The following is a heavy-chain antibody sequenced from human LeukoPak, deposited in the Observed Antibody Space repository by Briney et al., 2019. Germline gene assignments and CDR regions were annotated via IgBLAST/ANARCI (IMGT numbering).Heavy chain of an antibody. CDR3: AKDRTYGDPIDF. V-gene: IGHV3-23*01. CDR2: ITDTGGT. CDR1: GFTFSSYT. D-gene: IGHD4-17*01. Sequence: GGTLRLSCAASGFTFSSYTITWFCHGPGKGKDWVAAITDTGGTYYADSVKGRFTILRDNSKNTLYLQLNSLRAEDTALYYCAKDRTYGDPIDFWGQGTLVPVSS. J-gene: IGHJ4*02.